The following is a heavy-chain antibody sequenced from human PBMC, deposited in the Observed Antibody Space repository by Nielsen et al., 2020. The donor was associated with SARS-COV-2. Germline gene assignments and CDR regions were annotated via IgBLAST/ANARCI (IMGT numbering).Heavy chain of an antibody. J-gene: IGHJ3*02. CDR1: GYSISSGYY. Sequence: SETLSLTCTVSGYSISSGYYWSWIRQPPGKGLEWIGEINHSGSTNYNPSLKSRVTISLATSKNQFSLKLRSVTAADTAVYYCARGPYDILTGYYVPDDAFDIWGQGTMVTVSS. CDR3: ARGPYDILTGYYVPDDAFDI. D-gene: IGHD3-9*01. CDR2: INHSGST. V-gene: IGHV4-38-2*02.